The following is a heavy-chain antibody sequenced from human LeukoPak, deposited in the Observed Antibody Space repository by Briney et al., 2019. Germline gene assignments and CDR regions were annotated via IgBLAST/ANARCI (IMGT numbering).Heavy chain of an antibody. V-gene: IGHV2-5*02. CDR2: IYWDDDK. J-gene: IGHJ4*02. CDR3: AHTLYYYSSGSGNYFDY. D-gene: IGHD3-10*01. Sequence: SGPTLVNPTQTLTLTCTFSGFSLSTSGVGVGWIRQPPGKALEWLALIYWDDDKRYSPSLKSRLTITKDTSKNQVVLTMTNMDPVDTATYYCAHTLYYYSSGSGNYFDYWGQGTLVTVSS. CDR1: GFSLSTSGVG.